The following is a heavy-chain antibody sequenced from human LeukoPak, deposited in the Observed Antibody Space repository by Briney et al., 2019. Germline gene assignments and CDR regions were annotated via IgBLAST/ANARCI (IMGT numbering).Heavy chain of an antibody. CDR1: GYTFTGYY. D-gene: IGHD2-8*01. Sequence: ASVKVSCKASGYTFTGYYMHWVRQAPGQGLERMGWINPNSGGTNYAQKFQGRVTMTRETSISTAYMELSRLRSDDTAVYYCAKDRGHCTNGVCHNYYYMDVWGKGTTVTVSS. J-gene: IGHJ6*03. V-gene: IGHV1-2*02. CDR3: AKDRGHCTNGVCHNYYYMDV. CDR2: INPNSGGT.